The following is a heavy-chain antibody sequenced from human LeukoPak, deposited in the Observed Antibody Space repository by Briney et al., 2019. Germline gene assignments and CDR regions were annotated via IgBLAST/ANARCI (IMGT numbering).Heavy chain of an antibody. CDR1: GDSFSKYC. CDR2: IYYSGST. CDR3: ARDRRDGYNYNWFDP. Sequence: SETLSLTCAVYGDSFSKYCWSWIRQPPGKGLEWIGYIYYSGSTNYNPSLKSRVTISVDTSKNQFSLKLSSVTAADTAVYYCARDRRDGYNYNWFDPWGQGTLVTVSS. J-gene: IGHJ5*02. D-gene: IGHD5-24*01. V-gene: IGHV4-59*01.